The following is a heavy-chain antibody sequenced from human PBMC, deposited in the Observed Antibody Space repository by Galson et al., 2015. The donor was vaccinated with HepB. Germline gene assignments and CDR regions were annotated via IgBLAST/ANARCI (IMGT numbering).Heavy chain of an antibody. V-gene: IGHV1-18*04. J-gene: IGHJ5*02. CDR3: ARDRNWNYDNSWFDP. Sequence: SVKVSCKASGYTFTSYGISWVRQAPGQGLEWMGWISAYNGNTNYAQKLQGRVTMTTDTSTSTAYMELRSLRSDDTAVYYCARDRNWNYDNSWFDPWGQGTLVTVSS. CDR1: GYTFTSYG. CDR2: ISAYNGNT. D-gene: IGHD1-7*01.